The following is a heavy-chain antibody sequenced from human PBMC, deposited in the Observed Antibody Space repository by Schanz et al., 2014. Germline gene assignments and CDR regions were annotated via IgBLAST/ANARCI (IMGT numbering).Heavy chain of an antibody. CDR2: ISDDGSNH. Sequence: GQLVESGGGLVQPGGSLRLSCVVSGFNFRNYWMSWVRQAPGKGLEWVAVISDDGSNHYYPDSVKGRFTISRDNSKNTLYLQMNSLKTEDTAVYYCTTQQLGSHYLYGMDVWGQGTTVTVS. V-gene: IGHV3-30*03. D-gene: IGHD6-13*01. J-gene: IGHJ6*02. CDR3: TTQQLGSHYLYGMDV. CDR1: GFNFRNYW.